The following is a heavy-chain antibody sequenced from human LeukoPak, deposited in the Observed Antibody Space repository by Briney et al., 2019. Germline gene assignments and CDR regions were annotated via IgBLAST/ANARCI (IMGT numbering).Heavy chain of an antibody. D-gene: IGHD5-24*01. CDR3: AREIRDGYNLPTDY. J-gene: IGHJ4*02. V-gene: IGHV3-33*01. CDR1: GFTFSSYG. Sequence: GGSLRLSCAASGFTFSSYGMHWVRQALGKGLEWVAVIWYDGSNKYYADSVKGRFTISRDNSKNTLYLQMNSLRAEGTAVYYCAREIRDGYNLPTDYWGQGTLVTVSS. CDR2: IWYDGSNK.